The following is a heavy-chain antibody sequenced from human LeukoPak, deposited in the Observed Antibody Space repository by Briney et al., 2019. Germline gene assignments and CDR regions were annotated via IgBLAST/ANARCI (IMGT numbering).Heavy chain of an antibody. CDR2: ISSSSSYI. D-gene: IGHD1-26*01. Sequence: PGGSLRLSCAVSGFTFSGFSMNWVRQAPGKGLEWVSSISSSSSYIYYADSVKGRFTISRDNAKKSLYLQMNSLRAEDTAVYYCARGRVGATLVGEIDYWGLGTLVTVSS. CDR1: GFTFSGFS. CDR3: ARGRVGATLVGEIDY. V-gene: IGHV3-21*01. J-gene: IGHJ4*02.